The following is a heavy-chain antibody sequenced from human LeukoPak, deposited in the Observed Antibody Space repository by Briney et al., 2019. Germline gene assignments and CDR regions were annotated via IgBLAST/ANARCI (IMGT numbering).Heavy chain of an antibody. CDR3: ARVAAEVVGLPGVIGFGWLRRDYYYMDV. V-gene: IGHV1-2*02. D-gene: IGHD2-2*02. J-gene: IGHJ6*03. CDR1: GYTFTVYY. Sequence: ASVKVSCKASGYTFTVYYMHWVRQAPGQGLEWMGWINPNSGGTNYAQKFQGRVTMTRDTSISTVYMELSSLRSEDTAVYHCARVAAEVVGLPGVIGFGWLRRDYYYMDVWGKGTTVTVSS. CDR2: INPNSGGT.